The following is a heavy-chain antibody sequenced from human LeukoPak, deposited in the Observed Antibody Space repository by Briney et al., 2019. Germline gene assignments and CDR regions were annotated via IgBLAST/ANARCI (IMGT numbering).Heavy chain of an antibody. Sequence: SETLSLTCTVSGGSLSSGSYYWSWIRQPAGKGLEWIWRIYTSGSTNYNPSLKSRVTISVDTSKNQFSLKLSSVTAADTAVYYCARHGGMVRGVIITSLFDYWGQGTLVTVSS. CDR3: ARHGGMVRGVIITSLFDY. V-gene: IGHV4-61*02. J-gene: IGHJ4*02. D-gene: IGHD3-10*01. CDR2: IYTSGST. CDR1: GGSLSSGSYY.